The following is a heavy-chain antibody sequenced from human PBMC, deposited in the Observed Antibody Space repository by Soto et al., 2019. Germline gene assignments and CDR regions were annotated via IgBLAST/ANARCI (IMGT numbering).Heavy chain of an antibody. D-gene: IGHD6-19*01. Sequence: QVQLQESGPGLVKPSGTLSLTCAVSGGSISDNNWWSWVRQPPGKGLEWIGEIYHRGTTNCRPSLRSRVTISMDKSKNQISLTLDSVTAADSAAYYCARHIGVTGTRGFDYWGQGILVTVSP. CDR3: ARHIGVTGTRGFDY. CDR1: GGSISDNNW. CDR2: IYHRGTT. J-gene: IGHJ4*02. V-gene: IGHV4-4*02.